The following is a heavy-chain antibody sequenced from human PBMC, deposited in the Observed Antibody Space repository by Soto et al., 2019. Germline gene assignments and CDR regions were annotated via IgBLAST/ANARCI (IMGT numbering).Heavy chain of an antibody. CDR1: GFTFSSYG. V-gene: IGHV3-7*01. D-gene: IGHD3-10*01. CDR2: IKQDGSEK. CDR3: ARESHPFYYGSGTYLAAFDI. J-gene: IGHJ3*02. Sequence: PGGALRLSCAASGFTFSSYGMSWVRQAPGKEQEWVANIKQDGSEKYYVDSVKGRFTISRDNAKNSLYLQMNSLRAEDTAVYYCARESHPFYYGSGTYLAAFDIWGQGTVVTVSS.